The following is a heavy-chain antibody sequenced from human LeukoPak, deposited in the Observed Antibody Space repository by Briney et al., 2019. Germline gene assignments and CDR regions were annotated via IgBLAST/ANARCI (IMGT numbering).Heavy chain of an antibody. V-gene: IGHV4-4*09. Sequence: SETLSLTCTVSGGSISSYYWSWIRQPPGKGLEWIGYIYPSGSTNYNPSLKSRVTISVDTSKNQFSLKLSSVTAADTAVYYCARLDRNYYYMDVWGKGTTVTVSS. CDR2: IYPSGST. CDR1: GGSISSYY. CDR3: ARLDRNYYYMDV. J-gene: IGHJ6*03.